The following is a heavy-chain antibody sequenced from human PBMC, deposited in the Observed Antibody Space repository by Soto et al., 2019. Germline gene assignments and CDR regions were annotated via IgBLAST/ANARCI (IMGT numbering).Heavy chain of an antibody. CDR2: VSPPFRTS. V-gene: IGHV1-69*01. D-gene: IGHD3-10*01. Sequence: QVQLVQSGAEVKKPGSSVKVSCKTSGVSFNNNGIGWVRQAPGHGLEWMGGVSPPFRTSNYARKFQGRISITADASTGTVNMELSSLSSEDTAKYYCAIVLYYGSGSYSLYGMDVWGQGTTVSVSS. CDR1: GVSFNNNG. J-gene: IGHJ6*02. CDR3: AIVLYYGSGSYSLYGMDV.